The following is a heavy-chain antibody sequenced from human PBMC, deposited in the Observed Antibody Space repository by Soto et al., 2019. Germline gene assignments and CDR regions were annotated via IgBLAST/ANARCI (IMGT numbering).Heavy chain of an antibody. J-gene: IGHJ4*02. CDR1: GGTFSSYA. CDR3: ATVNPSIAARTVNY. Sequence: GASVKVSCKASGGTFSSYAISWVRQAPGQGLEWMGGIIPIFGTANYAQKFQGRVTITADKSTSTAYMELSSLRSEDTAVYYCATVNPSIAARTVNYWGQGTLVTVSS. V-gene: IGHV1-69*06. D-gene: IGHD6-6*01. CDR2: IIPIFGTA.